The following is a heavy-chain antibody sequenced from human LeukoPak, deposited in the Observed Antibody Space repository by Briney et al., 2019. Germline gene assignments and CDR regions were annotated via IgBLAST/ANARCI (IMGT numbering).Heavy chain of an antibody. V-gene: IGHV3-7*01. CDR1: GFTFSSYW. Sequence: GGSLRLSCAASGFTFSSYWMSWVRQAPGKGLEWVANIKQDGSEKYYVDSVKGRFTISRDNSKNTLYLQMNSLRAEDTAVYYCARGGSGSYYNLYYYYYMDVWGKGTTVTISS. CDR2: IKQDGSEK. D-gene: IGHD3-10*01. CDR3: ARGGSGSYYNLYYYYYMDV. J-gene: IGHJ6*03.